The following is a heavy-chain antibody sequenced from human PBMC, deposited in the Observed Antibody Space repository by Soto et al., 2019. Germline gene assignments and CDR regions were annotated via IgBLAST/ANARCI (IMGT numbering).Heavy chain of an antibody. V-gene: IGHV3-74*01. CDR2: INSDGSFP. CDR3: ARDFYGALNY. J-gene: IGHJ4*02. Sequence: PGGSLRLSCAASGFTFSSYWMNWVRQAPGKGLVWVSRINSDGSFPTYADSVKGRFTISRDNAQNTLYLQMNSLRAEDTAVYYCARDFYGALNYWGQGTLVTVSS. D-gene: IGHD3-3*02. CDR1: GFTFSSYW.